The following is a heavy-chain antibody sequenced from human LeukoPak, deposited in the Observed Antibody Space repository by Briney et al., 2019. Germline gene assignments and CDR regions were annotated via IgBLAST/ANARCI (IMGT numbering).Heavy chain of an antibody. D-gene: IGHD3-9*01. CDR3: ARNDDILTGFDDY. Sequence: ASVKVSCKASGGTFSSNAISWVRQAPGQGLEWMGGIIPIFGIANYAQKFQDRVTITADKSTSTAYMELSSLTSEDTAVYYCARNDDILTGFDDYWGQGTLVTVSS. CDR2: IIPIFGIA. CDR1: GGTFSSNA. V-gene: IGHV1-69*10. J-gene: IGHJ4*02.